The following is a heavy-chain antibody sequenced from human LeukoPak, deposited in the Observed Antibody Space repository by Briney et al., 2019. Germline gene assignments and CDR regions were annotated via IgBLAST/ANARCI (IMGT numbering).Heavy chain of an antibody. J-gene: IGHJ4*02. CDR2: ISYDGSNK. CDR3: AKDTASSSWVGFDY. V-gene: IGHV3-30*18. Sequence: GGSLRLSCAASGFTFSSYGMHWVRQAPGKGLEWVAVISYDGSNKYYADSVKGRFTISRDNSKNTLYLQMNSLRAEDTALYYCAKDTASSSWVGFDYWGQGTLVTVSS. D-gene: IGHD6-13*01. CDR1: GFTFSSYG.